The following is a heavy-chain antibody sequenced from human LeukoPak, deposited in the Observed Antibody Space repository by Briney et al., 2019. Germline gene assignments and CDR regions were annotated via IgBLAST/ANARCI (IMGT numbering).Heavy chain of an antibody. CDR1: GFTFDDYA. J-gene: IGHJ6*03. V-gene: IGHV3-9*01. D-gene: IGHD1-26*01. CDR2: ISWNSGST. CDR3: ARVIVGATKDYYYYYYMDV. Sequence: GGSLRLSCAASGFTFDDYAMHWVRQAPGKGLEWVSGISWNSGSTGYADSVKGRFTISRDNAKNSLYLQMNSLRAEDTALYYCARVIVGATKDYYYYYYMDVWGKGTTVTVSS.